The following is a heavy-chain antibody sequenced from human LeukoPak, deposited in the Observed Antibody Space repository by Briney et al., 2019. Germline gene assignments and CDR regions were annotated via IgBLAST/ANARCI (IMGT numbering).Heavy chain of an antibody. CDR2: INPNSGGT. V-gene: IGHV1-2*02. CDR3: ARSSMGSSSSWGVFDP. CDR1: GYTFTGYY. Sequence: ASVKVSCKASGYTFTGYYMHWVRQAPGQGLEWMGWINPNSGGTNYAQKFQGRVTMTRDTTISTAYMELSRLRSDDTAVYYCARSSMGSSSSWGVFDPWGQGTLVTVSS. J-gene: IGHJ5*02. D-gene: IGHD6-6*01.